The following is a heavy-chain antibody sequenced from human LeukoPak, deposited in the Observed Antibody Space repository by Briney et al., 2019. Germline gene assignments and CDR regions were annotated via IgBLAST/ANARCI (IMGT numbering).Heavy chain of an antibody. V-gene: IGHV3-7*01. CDR3: ARDRGYYYDSSGYPFDY. CDR1: GFTFSSYW. Sequence: SGGSLRLSCAASGFTFSSYWMSWVRQAPGKGLEWVANIKQDGSEKYYVDSVKGRFTISRDNAKNSLYLQMNSLRAEDTAVYYCARDRGYYYDSSGYPFDYWGQGTLVTVS. D-gene: IGHD3-22*01. CDR2: IKQDGSEK. J-gene: IGHJ4*02.